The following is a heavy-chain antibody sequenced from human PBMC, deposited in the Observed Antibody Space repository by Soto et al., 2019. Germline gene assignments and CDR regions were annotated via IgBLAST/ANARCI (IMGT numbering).Heavy chain of an antibody. CDR1: GYSFTDHY. V-gene: IGHV1-2*02. CDR2: IIPNDGGT. CDR3: ARGAFDRSGNYLAGFFDP. Sequence: QVQLVQSGAEVKKPGASVKISCKASGYSFTDHYIHWIRQAPGQGLEWMGWIIPNDGGTKYAQKFQDRINITRDTSITTAYMDLSRLRSDDTAVYYCARGAFDRSGNYLAGFFDPWGQVTLVTVAA. J-gene: IGHJ5*02. D-gene: IGHD3-22*01.